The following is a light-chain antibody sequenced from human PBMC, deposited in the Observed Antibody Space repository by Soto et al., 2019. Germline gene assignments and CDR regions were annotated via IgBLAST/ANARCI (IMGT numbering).Light chain of an antibody. Sequence: VLTKSPDSLAVSLGGRATIHCRSNQSVLFVSNNKNFLAWYQQKPGQPPKLFLNWASTRESGVPDRFSGSGSGTEFTLTISRLHAEDVAIYYCQQFLHAPTFGQGTKVDIK. CDR1: QSVLFVSNNKNF. J-gene: IGKJ1*01. V-gene: IGKV4-1*01. CDR2: WAS. CDR3: QQFLHAPT.